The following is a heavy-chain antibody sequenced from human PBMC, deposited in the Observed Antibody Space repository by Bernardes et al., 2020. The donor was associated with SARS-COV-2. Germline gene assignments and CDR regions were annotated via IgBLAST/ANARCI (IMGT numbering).Heavy chain of an antibody. CDR1: NSPINNYH. CDR3: ATLNGARELLLDY. Sequence: SETLSLTCSVSNSPINNYHWSWIRQSPGKGLEWIGYIHYSGSTDYNPSLKSRVTMSVDVSKNQFSLKLSSVTVADTAVYYCATLNGARELLLDYWGQGTLVRSP. D-gene: IGHD7-27*01. V-gene: IGHV4-59*01. J-gene: IGHJ4*02. CDR2: IHYSGST.